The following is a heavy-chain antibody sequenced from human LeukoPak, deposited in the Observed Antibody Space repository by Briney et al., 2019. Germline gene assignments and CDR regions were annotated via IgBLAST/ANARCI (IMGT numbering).Heavy chain of an antibody. V-gene: IGHV1-2*06. CDR1: GYTFTGYY. J-gene: IGHJ5*02. D-gene: IGHD1-26*01. CDR3: ARDSRGTIVGAIFDP. Sequence: ASVKVSCKASGYTFTGYYMHWVRQAPGQGLEWMGRINPNSGGTNYAQKFQGRVTMTRDTSISTAYMELSRLRSDDTAVYYCARDSRGTIVGAIFDPWGQGTLVTVSS. CDR2: INPNSGGT.